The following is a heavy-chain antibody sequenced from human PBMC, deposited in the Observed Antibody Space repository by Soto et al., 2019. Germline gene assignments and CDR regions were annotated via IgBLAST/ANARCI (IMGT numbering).Heavy chain of an antibody. Sequence: ASVKVSCKASGYTFASYAMHWVRQAPGQRLEWMGWINAGHGNTKYSQKFQGRVTITRDTSASTAYMELSSLRSEDTAVYYCARDPSIEARASPLYFDYWGQGTMVTVSS. J-gene: IGHJ4*02. CDR3: ARDPSIEARASPLYFDY. V-gene: IGHV1-3*01. CDR2: INAGHGNT. CDR1: GYTFASYA. D-gene: IGHD6-6*01.